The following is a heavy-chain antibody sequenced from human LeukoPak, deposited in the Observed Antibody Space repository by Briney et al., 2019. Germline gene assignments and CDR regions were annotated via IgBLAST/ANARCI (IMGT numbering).Heavy chain of an antibody. Sequence: GGSLRLSCAASGFTFSSYWMHWVRHAPGKGRVWVSRINSDGSSTSYADSVKGRFTISRDNAKNTLYLQMNSLRAEDTAVYYCAREDCSGGSCYSGFADYWGQGTLVTVSS. V-gene: IGHV3-74*01. CDR2: INSDGSST. CDR1: GFTFSSYW. CDR3: AREDCSGGSCYSGFADY. D-gene: IGHD2-15*01. J-gene: IGHJ4*02.